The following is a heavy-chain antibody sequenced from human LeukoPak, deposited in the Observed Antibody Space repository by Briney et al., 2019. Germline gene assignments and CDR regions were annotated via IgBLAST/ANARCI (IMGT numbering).Heavy chain of an antibody. V-gene: IGHV4-61*01. J-gene: IGHJ5*02. Sequence: SETLSLTCTVSGGSISSSSYYWSWIRQSPGKGLEWIGYIYNSGSTNYNLSLKSRVTISVDTSKNQFSLKLSSVTAADTAVYYCARDLTAQNWFDPWGQGTLVTVSS. CDR3: ARDLTAQNWFDP. CDR2: IYNSGST. CDR1: GGSISSSSYY.